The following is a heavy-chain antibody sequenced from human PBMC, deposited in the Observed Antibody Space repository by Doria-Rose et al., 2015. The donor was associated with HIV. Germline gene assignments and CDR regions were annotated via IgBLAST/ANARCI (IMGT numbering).Heavy chain of an antibody. V-gene: IGHV3-33*06. D-gene: IGHD6-19*01. J-gene: IGHJ3*02. CDR2: VWHDGSNK. Sequence: QVQLVQSGGGLVQPGRSLRLSCAASGFTFRTFGMHWVRQAPGKGLEWVAVVWHDGSNKFHRDSVKGRFTISRDNSKNTLYLQMNSLRADDTAVYYCAKDAGDGSGWPDALDIWGRGTLVTVSS. CDR3: AKDAGDGSGWPDALDI. CDR1: GFTFRTFG.